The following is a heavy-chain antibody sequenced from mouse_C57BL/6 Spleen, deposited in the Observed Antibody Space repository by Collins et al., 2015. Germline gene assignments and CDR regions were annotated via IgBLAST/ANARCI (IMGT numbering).Heavy chain of an antibody. CDR1: GYTFTSYW. CDR2: IYPGSGST. CDR3: ARDSNYPYYFDY. V-gene: IGHV1-55*01. J-gene: IGHJ2*01. Sequence: QVQLQQPGAELVKPGASVKMSCKASGYTFTSYWITWVKQRPGQGLEWIGDIYPGSGSTNYNEKFKNKATLTVDTSSSTAYMQLSSLTSEDSAVYYCARDSNYPYYFDYWGQGTTLTVSS. D-gene: IGHD2-5*01.